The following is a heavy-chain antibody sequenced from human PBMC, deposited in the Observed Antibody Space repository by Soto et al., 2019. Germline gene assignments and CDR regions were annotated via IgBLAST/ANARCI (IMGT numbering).Heavy chain of an antibody. V-gene: IGHV5-10-1*01. Sequence: GESLKNSFKGSGYSFAGYWITWVRQKPGKGLEWMGRIDPSDSQTYYSPSFRGHVTISVTKSITTVFLQWSSLRASDTAMYYCARQIYDSDTGPNFQYYFDSWGQGTPVTVSS. D-gene: IGHD3-22*01. CDR3: ARQIYDSDTGPNFQYYFDS. CDR2: IDPSDSQT. CDR1: GYSFAGYW. J-gene: IGHJ4*02.